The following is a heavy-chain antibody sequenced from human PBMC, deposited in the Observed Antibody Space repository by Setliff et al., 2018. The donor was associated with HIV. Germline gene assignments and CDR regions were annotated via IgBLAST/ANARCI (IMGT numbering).Heavy chain of an antibody. J-gene: IGHJ4*02. Sequence: SETLSLTCTVSGGSISSGSYYWSWIRQPAGKGLEWIGRIYTSGSTTYNPSLESRVTISVHTSKNQFSLKLNSVTAADTAVYYCARQYYYDSSGYHYYFDYWGQGTLVTVSS. D-gene: IGHD3-22*01. V-gene: IGHV4-61*02. CDR2: IYTSGST. CDR3: ARQYYYDSSGYHYYFDY. CDR1: GGSISSGSYY.